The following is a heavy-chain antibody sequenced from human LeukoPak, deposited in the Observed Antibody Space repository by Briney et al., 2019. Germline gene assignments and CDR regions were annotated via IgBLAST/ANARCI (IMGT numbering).Heavy chain of an antibody. CDR3: ARVRGGN. J-gene: IGHJ4*02. Sequence: GGSLRLSCAASGFTFSDFWMYRVRQAPGKGLVWISNINEHGTTAYADSVKGRFTISRDNAKNTLYLQMNSLTAEDTAVYYCARVRGGNWGQGTLVTVSS. V-gene: IGHV3-74*01. D-gene: IGHD3-16*01. CDR2: INEHGTT. CDR1: GFTFSDFW.